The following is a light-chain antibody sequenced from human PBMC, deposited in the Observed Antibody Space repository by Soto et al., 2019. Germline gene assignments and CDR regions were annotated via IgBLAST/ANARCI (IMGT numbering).Light chain of an antibody. V-gene: IGLV2-14*01. CDR1: SSDVGGYNY. Sequence: QSALTQPASVSGSPGQSITISCTGTSSDVGGYNYVSWYQQHPGKAPKLMIDNVSNRPSGVSNGFSGSKSGNTASLTISGLQAEDEADYYCSSYTSSSTVVFGGGTKLTVL. J-gene: IGLJ2*01. CDR2: NVS. CDR3: SSYTSSSTVV.